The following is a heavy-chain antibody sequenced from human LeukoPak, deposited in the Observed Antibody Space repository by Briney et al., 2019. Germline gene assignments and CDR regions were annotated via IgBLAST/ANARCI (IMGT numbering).Heavy chain of an antibody. D-gene: IGHD3-22*01. CDR1: GFTFSTYE. J-gene: IGHJ4*02. V-gene: IGHV3-48*03. Sequence: GGSLRLSCAASGFTFSTYEMNWVRQAPGKGLEWVSYISSTGSNIYYADSVKGRFTISKDNAKNSLYLLMNSLRTEDTAVYYCAATYYYDGSGDYWGQGTLVTVSS. CDR3: AATYYYDGSGDY. CDR2: ISSTGSNI.